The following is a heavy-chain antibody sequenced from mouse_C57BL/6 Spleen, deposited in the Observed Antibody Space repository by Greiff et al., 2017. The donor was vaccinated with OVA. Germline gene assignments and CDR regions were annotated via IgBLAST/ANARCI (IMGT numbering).Heavy chain of an antibody. D-gene: IGHD2-3*01. V-gene: IGHV5-4*01. Sequence: DVMLVESGGGLVKPGGSLKLSCAASGFTFSSYAMSWVRQTPEKRLEWVATISDGGSYTYYPDNVKGRFTISRDNAKNNLYLQMSHLKSEDTAMYYCARDDGSTGDYAMDYWGQGTSVTVSS. J-gene: IGHJ4*01. CDR3: ARDDGSTGDYAMDY. CDR2: ISDGGSYT. CDR1: GFTFSSYA.